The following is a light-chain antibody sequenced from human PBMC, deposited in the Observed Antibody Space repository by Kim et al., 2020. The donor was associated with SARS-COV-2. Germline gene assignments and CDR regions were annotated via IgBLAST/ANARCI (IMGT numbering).Light chain of an antibody. J-gene: IGLJ1*01. CDR2: GRN. CDR3: NSRDSTGKRWV. Sequence: SSELTQDPAVSVALGQTVKITCLGDSLRSYYASWYQQKPGQAPILVIYGRNNRPSGIPDRFSGSSSVNTASLTITGAQAEDEADYYCNSRDSTGKRWVFGTGTKVTVL. V-gene: IGLV3-19*01. CDR1: SLRSYY.